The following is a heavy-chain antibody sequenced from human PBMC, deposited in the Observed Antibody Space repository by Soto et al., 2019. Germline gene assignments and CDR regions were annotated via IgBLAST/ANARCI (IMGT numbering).Heavy chain of an antibody. D-gene: IGHD7-27*01. V-gene: IGHV3-66*01. J-gene: IGHJ4*02. CDR1: EFTVSSNY. CDR2: IYSGGST. Sequence: GGSLRLSCAAAEFTVSSNYMSWVRQAPGKELEWVSVIYSGGSTYYADSVKGRFTISRDNSKNTLYLQMNSLRAEDTAVYYCAREALINWGRPFDYWGQGTLVTVSS. CDR3: AREALINWGRPFDY.